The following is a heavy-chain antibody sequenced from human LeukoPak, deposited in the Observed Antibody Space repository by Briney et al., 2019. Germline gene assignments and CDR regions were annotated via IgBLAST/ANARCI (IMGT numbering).Heavy chain of an antibody. CDR1: GFTFSNAW. CDR3: TTDFDFRLVWDY. J-gene: IGHJ4*02. V-gene: IGHV3-15*01. D-gene: IGHD6-6*01. Sequence: GGSLRLSCAASGFTFSNAWMSWVRQAPGKGLEWVGRIKSKTDGGTTDYAAPVKGRFTTSRDDSKNTLYLQMNSLKTEDTAVYYCTTDFDFRLVWDYWGQGTLVTVSS. CDR2: IKSKTDGGTT.